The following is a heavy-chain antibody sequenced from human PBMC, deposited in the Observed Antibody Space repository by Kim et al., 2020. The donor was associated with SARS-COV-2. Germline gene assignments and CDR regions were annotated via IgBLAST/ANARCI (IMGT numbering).Heavy chain of an antibody. D-gene: IGHD3-22*01. CDR2: IYSTGGDT. J-gene: IGHJ6*02. CDR1: GFTFSSFS. CDR3: AKDSYDSSGYYYPPVYRMDV. V-gene: IGHV3-23*05. Sequence: GGSLRLSCAASGFTFSSFSMNWVRQAPGKGLEWVSTIYSTGGDTYYADSVKGRFTISRENSKNTLYLQMNSLRAEDTAVYYCAKDSYDSSGYYYPPVYRMDVWGQGTTVTVSS.